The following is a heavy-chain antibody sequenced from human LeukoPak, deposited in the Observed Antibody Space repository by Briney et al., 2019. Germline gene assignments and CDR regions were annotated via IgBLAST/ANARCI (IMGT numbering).Heavy chain of an antibody. V-gene: IGHV1-69*01. CDR2: IIPIFGTA. J-gene: IGHJ6*02. CDR3: AREPVVTAIHRYYYGMDV. CDR1: GGTFSSYA. D-gene: IGHD2-21*02. Sequence: SVKVSCKASGGTFSSYAISWVRQAPGQGLEWKGGIIPIFGTANYAQKFQGRVTITADESTSTAYMELSSLRSEDTAVYYRAREPVVTAIHRYYYGMDVWGQGTTVTVSS.